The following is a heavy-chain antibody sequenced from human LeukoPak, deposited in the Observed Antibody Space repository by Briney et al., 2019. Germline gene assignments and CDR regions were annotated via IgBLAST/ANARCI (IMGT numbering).Heavy chain of an antibody. V-gene: IGHV4-4*07. Sequence: SETLSLTCTVFGGSISSYYWSWIRQPAGKGLEWIGRMYTSGSTNYNPSLKSRVTMSVDTSKNQFSLKLSSVTAADTAVYYCARDTGYYFGSGNYLYYFDYWAQGTLVTVSS. D-gene: IGHD3-10*01. CDR3: ARDTGYYFGSGNYLYYFDY. CDR1: GGSISSYY. J-gene: IGHJ4*02. CDR2: MYTSGST.